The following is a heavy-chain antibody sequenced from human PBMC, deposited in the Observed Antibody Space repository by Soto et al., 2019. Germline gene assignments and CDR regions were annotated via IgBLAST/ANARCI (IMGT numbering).Heavy chain of an antibody. CDR2: IYYSGST. J-gene: IGHJ5*02. CDR3: ARVRDSSGYYPNWFDP. D-gene: IGHD3-22*01. Sequence: PSETLSLTCTVSGGSVSSGSYYWSWIRQPPGKGLEWIGYIYYSGSTNYNPSLKSRVTISVDTSKNQFSLKLSSVTAADTAAYYCARVRDSSGYYPNWFDPWGQGTLVTVSS. CDR1: GGSVSSGSYY. V-gene: IGHV4-61*01.